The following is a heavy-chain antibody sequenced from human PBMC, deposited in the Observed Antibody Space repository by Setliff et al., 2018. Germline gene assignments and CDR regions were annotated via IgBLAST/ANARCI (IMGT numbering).Heavy chain of an antibody. Sequence: GASVKVSCKASGYSFTSFSITWVRQAPGQGLEWLGWVSTYNGDTKSAQKFRGRVTMTTDISTSTVYMELRTLRSDDTAVYYCARRPIALAGYRKGAFDIWGQGTMGTVS. D-gene: IGHD6-19*01. CDR1: GYSFTSFS. CDR2: VSTYNGDT. CDR3: ARRPIALAGYRKGAFDI. V-gene: IGHV1-18*01. J-gene: IGHJ3*02.